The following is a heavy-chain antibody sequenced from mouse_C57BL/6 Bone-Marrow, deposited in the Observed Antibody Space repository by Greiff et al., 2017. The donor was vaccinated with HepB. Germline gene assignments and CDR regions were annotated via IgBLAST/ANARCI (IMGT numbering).Heavy chain of an antibody. J-gene: IGHJ2*01. V-gene: IGHV14-4*01. CDR2: IDPENGDT. Sequence: VQLKQSGAELVRPGASVKLSCTASGFNIKDDYMHWVKQRPEQGLEWIGWIDPENGDTEYASKFQGKATITADTSSNTAYLQLSSLTSEDTAVYYCTTYYGYERGDYFDYWGQGTTLTVSS. CDR3: TTYYGYERGDYFDY. CDR1: GFNIKDDY. D-gene: IGHD2-2*01.